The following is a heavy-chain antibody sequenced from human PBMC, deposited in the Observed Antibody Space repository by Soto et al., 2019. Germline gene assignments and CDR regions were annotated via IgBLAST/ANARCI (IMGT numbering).Heavy chain of an antibody. CDR2: IYHSGST. CDR3: ARAYSGYDSFDY. CDR1: GYSISSGYY. V-gene: IGHV4-38-2*01. Sequence: LSLTCAVSGYSISSGYYWGWIRQPPGKGLEWIGSIYHSGSTYYNPSLKSRVTISVDTSKNQFSLKLSSVTAADTAVYYCARAYSGYDSFDYWGQGTLVTVSS. J-gene: IGHJ4*02. D-gene: IGHD5-12*01.